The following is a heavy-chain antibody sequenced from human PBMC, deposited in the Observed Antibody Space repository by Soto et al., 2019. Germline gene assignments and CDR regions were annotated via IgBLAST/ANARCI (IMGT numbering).Heavy chain of an antibody. Sequence: QVQLVQSGAAVKKPGASVKVSCKASGFSFTGYYIHWLRQAPGQGLEWRGWINAHSGGTEYAPKFQGRVTLTRDTSIATAYLTLTSLTSDDTALYYCAKDLTRQLAYWLDPWGQGTQVTVSS. D-gene: IGHD6-6*01. J-gene: IGHJ5*02. CDR3: AKDLTRQLAYWLDP. CDR1: GFSFTGYY. CDR2: INAHSGGT. V-gene: IGHV1-2*02.